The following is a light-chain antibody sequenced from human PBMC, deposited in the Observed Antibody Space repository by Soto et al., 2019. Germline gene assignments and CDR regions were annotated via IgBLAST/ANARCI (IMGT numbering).Light chain of an antibody. J-gene: IGKJ4*01. Sequence: EIVLTQSPGTLSLSPGERATLSCRASQSVSSNYLAWYQQKPGQAPRLLIYAASSRATGIPDRFSGSGSGTDFTLTISRLEPEDFVFYYCQQYGSSSTFGGGTKVEI. V-gene: IGKV3-20*01. CDR3: QQYGSSST. CDR1: QSVSSNY. CDR2: AAS.